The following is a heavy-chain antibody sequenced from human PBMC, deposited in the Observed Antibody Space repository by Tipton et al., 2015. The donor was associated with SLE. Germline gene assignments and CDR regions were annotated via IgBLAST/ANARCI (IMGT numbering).Heavy chain of an antibody. D-gene: IGHD5-18*01. CDR1: GASISSSY. CDR3: ARGGIQLWNWFDP. V-gene: IGHV4-59*08. CDR2: IYQSGGT. Sequence: LRLSCNVSGASISSSYLSWIRQPPGKGLEWIGHIYQSGGTYYNPSLKGRVTISVDTSKNQFSLKLNSVTAADTAVYYCARGGIQLWNWFDPWGQGTLVTVSS. J-gene: IGHJ5*02.